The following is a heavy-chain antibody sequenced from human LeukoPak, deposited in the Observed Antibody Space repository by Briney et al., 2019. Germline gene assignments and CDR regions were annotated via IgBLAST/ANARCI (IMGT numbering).Heavy chain of an antibody. V-gene: IGHV3-48*03. Sequence: PGGSLRLSCAASGFTFSSYEMNWVRQAPGKGLEWVSYTSSSGSSIYYADSVKGRFTISRGNAKNSLYLQMNSLRAEDTAVYYCATYASSWYLDYWGQGTLVTVSS. D-gene: IGHD6-13*01. CDR3: ATYASSWYLDY. CDR2: TSSSGSSI. CDR1: GFTFSSYE. J-gene: IGHJ4*02.